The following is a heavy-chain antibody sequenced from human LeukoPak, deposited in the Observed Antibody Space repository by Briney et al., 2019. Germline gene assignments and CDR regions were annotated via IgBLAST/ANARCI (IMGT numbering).Heavy chain of an antibody. CDR2: INPSGGST. V-gene: IGHV1-46*01. J-gene: IGHJ3*02. D-gene: IGHD1-26*01. CDR1: GCTFTSYY. Sequence: ASVKVSCKASGCTFTSYYMHWVRQAPGQGLEWMGIINPSGGSTSYAQKFQGRVTMTRDTSTSTVYMELSSLRSEDTAVYYCARVRIVGAPTDAFDIWGQGTMVTVSS. CDR3: ARVRIVGAPTDAFDI.